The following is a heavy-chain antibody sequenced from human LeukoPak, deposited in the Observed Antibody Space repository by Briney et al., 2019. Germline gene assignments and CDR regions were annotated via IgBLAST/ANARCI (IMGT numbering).Heavy chain of an antibody. D-gene: IGHD6-19*01. J-gene: IGHJ4*02. CDR1: GGSFSGYY. CDR3: AREQQWLAYFDY. V-gene: IGHV4-34*01. Sequence: PSETLSLTCAVYGGSFSGYYWSWIRQPPGKGLEWIGEINHSGSTNYNPSLKSRVTISVDTSKNQFSLKLSSVTAADTAVYYCAREQQWLAYFDYWGQGTLVTVSS. CDR2: INHSGST.